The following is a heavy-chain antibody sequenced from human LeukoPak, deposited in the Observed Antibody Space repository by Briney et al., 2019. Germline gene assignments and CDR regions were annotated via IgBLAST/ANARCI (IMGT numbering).Heavy chain of an antibody. V-gene: IGHV1-46*01. CDR3: ACGAGGFDY. CDR1: GYTFTRYY. Sequence: ASVKVSCKASGYTFTRYYMHWVRQAPGQGLEWTGVINPSGGGTRYGQKFQGRVTMTRDTSMSTVYMELTSLRSEDTAVYYCACGAGGFDYWGQGTLVTVSS. CDR2: INPSGGGT. J-gene: IGHJ4*02. D-gene: IGHD3-16*01.